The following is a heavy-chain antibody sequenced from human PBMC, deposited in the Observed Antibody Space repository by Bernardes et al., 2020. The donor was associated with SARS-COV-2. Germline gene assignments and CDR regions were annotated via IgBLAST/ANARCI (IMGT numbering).Heavy chain of an antibody. D-gene: IGHD2-15*01. CDR2: INQHGRDK. V-gene: IGHV3-7*02. CDR3: GSGGHYDY. CDR1: GFIFRDYC. Sequence: GGSLRLSCSTSGFIFRDYCMTWVRQAPGKGLEWVANINQHGRDKYYVDSVKGRFAISRDNAKNSVYLQMNSLRADDTAVYYCGSGGHYDYWGQGTLVTVSS. J-gene: IGHJ4*02.